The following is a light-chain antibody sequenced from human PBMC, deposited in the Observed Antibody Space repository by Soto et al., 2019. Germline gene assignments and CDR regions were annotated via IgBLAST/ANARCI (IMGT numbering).Light chain of an antibody. CDR1: QDVTTS. J-gene: IGKJ4*01. CDR2: SAS. Sequence: DIQMTQSPSSVSASVGDRVTITCRASQDVTTSLAWFQQNPGEAPRLLIYSASSLHRGVPSRFIGSGSGTDFTLTISSLQTEDFATYYCQQGNSFPLTFGGGTKVEIK. CDR3: QQGNSFPLT. V-gene: IGKV1-12*01.